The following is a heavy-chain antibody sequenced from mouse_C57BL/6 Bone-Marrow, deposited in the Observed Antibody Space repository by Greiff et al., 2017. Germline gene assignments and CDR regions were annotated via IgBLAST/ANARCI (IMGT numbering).Heavy chain of an antibody. Sequence: QVQLQQSGAELARPGASVKMSCKASGYTFTSYTMHWVKQRPGQGLEWIGYINPSSGYTKYNQKFKDKATLTADKSSSTAYMQLSSLTSEDSAVYCCARLYYYGSTTTNWGQGTTLTGSS. J-gene: IGHJ2*01. CDR2: INPSSGYT. D-gene: IGHD1-1*01. CDR1: GYTFTSYT. CDR3: ARLYYYGSTTTN. V-gene: IGHV1-4*01.